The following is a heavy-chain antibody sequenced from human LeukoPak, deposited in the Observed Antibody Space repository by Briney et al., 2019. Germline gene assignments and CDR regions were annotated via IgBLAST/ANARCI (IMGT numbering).Heavy chain of an antibody. J-gene: IGHJ4*02. CDR2: ISYDGSNK. D-gene: IGHD2-21*02. CDR3: AKDKHTVTALDY. V-gene: IGHV3-30*18. CDR1: GFTFNSYG. Sequence: SGGSLRLSCAASGFTFNSYGMHWARQAPGKGLEWVAVISYDGSNKYYADSVKGRFTISRDHSKNTLYLQMNSLRGEDTAVYYCAKDKHTVTALDYWGQGTLVTVSS.